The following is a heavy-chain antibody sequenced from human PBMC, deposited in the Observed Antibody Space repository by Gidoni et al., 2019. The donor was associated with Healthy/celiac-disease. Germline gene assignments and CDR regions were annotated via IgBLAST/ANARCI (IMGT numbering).Heavy chain of an antibody. CDR1: GFTFSDYY. CDR3: ARDAVPAADWYFDL. CDR2: ISSSGSTI. Sequence: QVQLVESGGGLVTPGGSLRLSCAASGFTFSDYYMSWIRQAQGTGLEWVSYISSSGSTIYYADSVKGRFTISRDNAKNSLYLQMNSLRAEDTAVYYCARDAVPAADWYFDLWGRGTLVTVSS. D-gene: IGHD2-2*01. V-gene: IGHV3-11*01. J-gene: IGHJ2*01.